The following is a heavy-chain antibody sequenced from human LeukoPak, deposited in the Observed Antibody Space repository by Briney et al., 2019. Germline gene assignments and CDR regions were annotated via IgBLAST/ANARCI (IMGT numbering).Heavy chain of an antibody. Sequence: ASVKVSCKASGYTFTAYYIHWVRQAPGQGLEWMGRIIPNSGGTNYAQKFQGRVTMTRDTSISTAYMELSRLRSDDTAVYYCARPWEITMSERSYNWFDSWGQGTLVTVSS. CDR2: IIPNSGGT. CDR1: GYTFTAYY. CDR3: ARPWEITMSERSYNWFDS. J-gene: IGHJ5*01. V-gene: IGHV1-2*02. D-gene: IGHD1-26*01.